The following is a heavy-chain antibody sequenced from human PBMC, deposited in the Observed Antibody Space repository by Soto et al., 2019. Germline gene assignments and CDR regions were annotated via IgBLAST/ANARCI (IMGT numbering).Heavy chain of an antibody. CDR3: ARDLNWNLFDY. Sequence: EVQLVESGGGLVQPGGSLRLSCAATGFTFSSYSMYWVRQAPGKGLEWVSYISSSGSAIYYADSVKGRFTISRDNAQNSLYLLMNSLRDEDTAVYYCARDLNWNLFDYWGQGTLVTVSS. CDR1: GFTFSSYS. J-gene: IGHJ4*02. V-gene: IGHV3-48*02. D-gene: IGHD1-1*01. CDR2: ISSSGSAI.